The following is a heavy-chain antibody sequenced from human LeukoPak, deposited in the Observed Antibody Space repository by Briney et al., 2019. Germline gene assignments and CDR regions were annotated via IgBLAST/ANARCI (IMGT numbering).Heavy chain of an antibody. Sequence: SETLSLTCTVSGGPMRGYYWSWIRQTPGGRLEWIGYFYYTGPTRSSPSLESRVTIAGDTSKNLFSLSLTSMTAADTAIYYCAKDAVSPGEDYFDPWGPGMLVTVSS. CDR1: GGPMRGYY. V-gene: IGHV4-59*01. CDR3: AKDAVSPGEDYFDP. D-gene: IGHD7-27*01. J-gene: IGHJ5*02. CDR2: FYYTGPT.